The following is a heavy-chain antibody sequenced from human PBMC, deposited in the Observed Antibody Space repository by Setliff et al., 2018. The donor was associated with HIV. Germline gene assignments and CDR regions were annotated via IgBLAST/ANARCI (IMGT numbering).Heavy chain of an antibody. V-gene: IGHV3-48*04. CDR1: GFTFTSYA. J-gene: IGHJ4*02. CDR3: ARGYCSSTTCLYYFDY. CDR2: ISSSGSTT. D-gene: IGHD2-2*01. Sequence: PGGSLRLSCGVSGFTFTSYAMSWVRQAPGKGLEWVSYISSSGSTTYYADSVKGRFTISRDNAMNSLYLQMHSLRAEDTAVYYCARGYCSSTTCLYYFDYWGQGTLVTVSS.